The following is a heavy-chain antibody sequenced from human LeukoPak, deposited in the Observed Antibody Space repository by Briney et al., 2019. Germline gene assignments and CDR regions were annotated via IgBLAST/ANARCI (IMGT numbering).Heavy chain of an antibody. D-gene: IGHD3-22*01. Sequence: GASVKVSCKASGYTFTSYGISWVRQAPGQGLEWMGWISAYNGNTNYAQKLQGRVTMTTDTSTSTAYMELRSLRSDDTAVYYCARVARYYDSSGYYDAFDIWGQGTMVTVSS. CDR1: GYTFTSYG. J-gene: IGHJ3*02. CDR3: ARVARYYDSSGYYDAFDI. CDR2: ISAYNGNT. V-gene: IGHV1-18*01.